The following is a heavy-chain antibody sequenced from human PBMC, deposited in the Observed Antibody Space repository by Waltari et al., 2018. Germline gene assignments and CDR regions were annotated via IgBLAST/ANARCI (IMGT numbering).Heavy chain of an antibody. CDR1: GGSISSGSYY. D-gene: IGHD3-22*01. CDR3: ARVPYDSSGYLDY. Sequence: QLQLQESGPGLVKPSETLSLTCTVSGGSISSGSYYWSWIRQPAGKGLEWIGYIYTSGSTNYNPSLKSRVTIPVDTSKNQFSLKLSSVTAADTAVYYCARVPYDSSGYLDYWGQGTLVTVSS. CDR2: IYTSGST. J-gene: IGHJ4*02. V-gene: IGHV4-61*02.